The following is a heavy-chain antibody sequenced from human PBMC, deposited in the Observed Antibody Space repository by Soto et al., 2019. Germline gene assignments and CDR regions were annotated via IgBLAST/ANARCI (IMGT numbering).Heavy chain of an antibody. D-gene: IGHD6-19*01. CDR1: GFTFSSYA. Sequence: GESLKISCAASGFTFSSYAMSWVRQAPGKGLEWVSAISGSGGSTYYADSVKGRFTISRDNSKNTLYLQMNSLRAEDTAVYYCSKPIAEAGTDWGQGTPVTVSS. J-gene: IGHJ4*02. CDR2: ISGSGGST. V-gene: IGHV3-23*01. CDR3: SKPIAEAGTD.